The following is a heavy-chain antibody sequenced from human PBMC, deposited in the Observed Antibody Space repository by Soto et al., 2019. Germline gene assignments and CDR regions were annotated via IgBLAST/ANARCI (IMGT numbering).Heavy chain of an antibody. CDR3: ARDSAVVVPAERGFYYYGMDV. J-gene: IGHJ6*02. V-gene: IGHV3-30-3*01. CDR2: ISYDGSNK. D-gene: IGHD2-2*01. Sequence: GGSLRLSCAASGFTFSSYAMHWVRQAPGKGLEWVAVISYDGSNKYYADSVKGRFTISRDNSKNTLYLQMNSLRAEDTAVYYCARDSAVVVPAERGFYYYGMDVWGQGTTVTVYS. CDR1: GFTFSSYA.